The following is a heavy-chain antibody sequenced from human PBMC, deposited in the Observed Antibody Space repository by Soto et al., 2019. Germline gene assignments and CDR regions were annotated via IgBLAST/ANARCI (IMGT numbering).Heavy chain of an antibody. CDR1: GFTFSSYS. CDR3: AKEAPDYYDSSGYYFDY. CDR2: ISSSSSNT. Sequence: GGSLRLSCAASGFTFSSYSMNWVRQAPGKGLEWVSSISSSSSNTYYADSVKGRFTISRDNSKNSLYLQMNSLRAEDTAVYYCAKEAPDYYDSSGYYFDYWGQGTLVTVS. V-gene: IGHV3-21*04. D-gene: IGHD3-22*01. J-gene: IGHJ4*02.